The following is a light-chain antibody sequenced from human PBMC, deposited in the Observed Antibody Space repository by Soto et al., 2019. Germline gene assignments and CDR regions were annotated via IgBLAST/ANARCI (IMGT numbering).Light chain of an antibody. CDR2: EAS. Sequence: EVVLTQSPATLSSSVGERATLSCRASQSVRSRLAWYQQKPGQAPRLLIYEASTRATGIPARFSGSGSGTDFTLTITSREPEDVAVYYCQQRSNWPPITFGQGTRLEIK. CDR1: QSVRSR. V-gene: IGKV3-11*01. J-gene: IGKJ5*01. CDR3: QQRSNWPPIT.